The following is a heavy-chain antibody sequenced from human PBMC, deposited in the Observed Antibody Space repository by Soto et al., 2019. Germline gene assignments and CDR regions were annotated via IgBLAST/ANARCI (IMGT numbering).Heavy chain of an antibody. D-gene: IGHD6-19*01. V-gene: IGHV3-48*01. J-gene: IGHJ4*02. CDR3: ARDRGSGWYQKDY. CDR2: ISSSSSTI. CDR1: GFPFSSYS. Sequence: PGGSLRLSCAASGFPFSSYSMNWVRQAPGKGLEWVSYISSSSSTIYYADSVKGRFTISRDNAKNSLYLQMNSLRAEDTAVYYCARDRGSGWYQKDYWGQGTLVTVSS.